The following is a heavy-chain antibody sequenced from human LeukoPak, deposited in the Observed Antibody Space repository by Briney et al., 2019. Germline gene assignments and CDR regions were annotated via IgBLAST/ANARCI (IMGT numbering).Heavy chain of an antibody. J-gene: IGHJ6*03. V-gene: IGHV4-61*02. D-gene: IGHD1-1*01. CDR1: GGSISSSSYY. CDR2: IYASGST. Sequence: PSETLSLTCTVSGGSISSSSYYWGWIRQPAGKGLEWIGRIYASGSTNYNPSLKSRVTMSVDTSKNQFSLKLSSVTAADTAVYYCARDRLESFTYYYYYYMDVWGKGTTVTVSS. CDR3: ARDRLESFTYYYYYYMDV.